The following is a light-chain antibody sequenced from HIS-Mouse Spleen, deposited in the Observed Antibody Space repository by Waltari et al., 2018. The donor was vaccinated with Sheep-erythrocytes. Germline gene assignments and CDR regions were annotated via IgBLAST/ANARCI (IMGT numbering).Light chain of an antibody. Sequence: DIVMTQSPLSLPVTPGEPASISCRSSQSLLHSNGYNYLDWYLQKPGQSPQLLIYLGSNRASGVPSRFSGSGSGTDFTLTISCLQSEDFATYYCQQYYSFPYTFGQGTKLEIK. CDR3: QQYYSFPYT. V-gene: IGKV2-28*01. CDR2: LGS. CDR1: QSLLHSNGYNY. J-gene: IGKJ2*01.